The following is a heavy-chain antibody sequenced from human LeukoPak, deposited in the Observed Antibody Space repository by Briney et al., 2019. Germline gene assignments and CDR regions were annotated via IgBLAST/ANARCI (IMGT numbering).Heavy chain of an antibody. CDR1: GYSFTSYW. Sequence: GESLKISCKGSGYSFTSYWISWVRQMPGKGLEWMGRIDPSDSYTNYSPSFQGHVTISADKSISTAYLQWCSLKASDTAMYYCARTISTTGTTDPWGQGTLVTVSS. CDR2: IDPSDSYT. CDR3: ARTISTTGTTDP. V-gene: IGHV5-10-1*01. D-gene: IGHD1-1*01. J-gene: IGHJ5*02.